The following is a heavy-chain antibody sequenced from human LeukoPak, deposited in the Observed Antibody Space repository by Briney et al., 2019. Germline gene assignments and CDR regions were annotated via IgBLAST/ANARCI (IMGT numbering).Heavy chain of an antibody. V-gene: IGHV3-49*04. D-gene: IGHD5-18*01. CDR3: TTHGPAYSFCWTTTFDY. J-gene: IGHJ4*02. Sequence: GRSLRLSCTTSGFTFGGNAMNWVRQAPGKGLEWVGFIRSKTYGETTEYAASVKGRFSISRDDSKSIAYLQMNSLKTEDTAVYFCTTHGPAYSFCWTTTFDYWGLGTLVTVSS. CDR2: IRSKTYGETT. CDR1: GFTFGGNA.